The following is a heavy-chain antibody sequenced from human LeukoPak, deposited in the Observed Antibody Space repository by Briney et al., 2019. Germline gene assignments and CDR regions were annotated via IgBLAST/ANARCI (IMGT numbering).Heavy chain of an antibody. J-gene: IGHJ4*02. CDR2: ITSSGSTT. V-gene: IGHV3-48*01. CDR1: GFTFSTYS. D-gene: IGHD1-26*01. CDR3: ARDPVTLGKVGATGFDY. Sequence: PAGSLRLSCAASGFTFSTYSMNWVRQAPGKGLEWASYITSSGSTTYYADSVKGRFTISRDNAKNSLFLQMNSLRAEDTAVYYCARDPVTLGKVGATGFDYWGQGTLVTVSS.